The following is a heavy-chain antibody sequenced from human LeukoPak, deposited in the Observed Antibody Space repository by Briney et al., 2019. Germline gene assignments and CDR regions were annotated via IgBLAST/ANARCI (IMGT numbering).Heavy chain of an antibody. D-gene: IGHD1-20*01. J-gene: IGHJ4*02. CDR3: ARGSRYNWNGGGDFDY. CDR1: GGSISSYY. CDR2: IYTSGST. Sequence: SETLSLTCTVSGGSISSYYWSWIRQPAGKGLEWIGRIYTSGSTNYNPSLKCRVTMSVDTSKNQFSLKLSSVTAADTAVCYCARGSRYNWNGGGDFDYWGQGTLVTVSS. V-gene: IGHV4-4*07.